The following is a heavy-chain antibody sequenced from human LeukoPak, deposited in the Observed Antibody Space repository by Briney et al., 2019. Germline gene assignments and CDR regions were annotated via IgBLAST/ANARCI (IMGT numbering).Heavy chain of an antibody. J-gene: IGHJ3*02. Sequence: SETLSLTCTVSGGSISSGDYYWSWIRQPPGKGLEWIGYIYYSGSTYYNPSLKSRVTISADTSKNQFSLKLSSVTAADTAVYYCARDALRYSFDAFDIWGQGTMVTVSS. D-gene: IGHD5-12*01. CDR1: GGSISSGDYY. V-gene: IGHV4-30-4*08. CDR2: IYYSGST. CDR3: ARDALRYSFDAFDI.